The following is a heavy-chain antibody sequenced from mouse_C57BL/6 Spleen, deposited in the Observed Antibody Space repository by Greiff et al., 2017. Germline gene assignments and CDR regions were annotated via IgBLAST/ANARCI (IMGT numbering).Heavy chain of an antibody. Sequence: QVQLQQPGAELVKPGASVKMSCKASGYTFTSYWITWVKQRPGQGLEWIGDIYPGSGSTNYNEKFKSKATLTVDTSSSTAYMQLSSLTSEDSAVYYGARWRGNYSYYYAMDYWGQGTSVTVSS. D-gene: IGHD2-1*01. CDR3: ARWRGNYSYYYAMDY. V-gene: IGHV1-55*01. J-gene: IGHJ4*01. CDR2: IYPGSGST. CDR1: GYTFTSYW.